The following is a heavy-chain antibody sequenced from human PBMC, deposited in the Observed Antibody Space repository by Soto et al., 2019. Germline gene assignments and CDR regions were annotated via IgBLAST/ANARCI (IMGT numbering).Heavy chain of an antibody. Sequence: GGSLRLSCAASGFTCGDCWMHWVRQPPGKGPEWVSRMTGDGRTTQYADSVKGRFTASRDNAKSTLYLQMKSLRAEDTAVYYCTTAEVDYWGPGTLVTVFS. CDR3: TTAEVDY. CDR2: MTGDGRTT. CDR1: GFTCGDCW. J-gene: IGHJ4*02. V-gene: IGHV3-74*03.